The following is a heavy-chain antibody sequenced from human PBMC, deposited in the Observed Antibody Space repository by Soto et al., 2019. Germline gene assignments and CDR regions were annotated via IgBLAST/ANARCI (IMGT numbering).Heavy chain of an antibody. J-gene: IGHJ3*02. CDR3: ARDLPRSGAFDI. V-gene: IGHV3-48*03. CDR1: GFTFSSYG. CDR2: ISSSGSTI. Sequence: GGSLRHSCAASGFTFSSYGMNGVGPAPGKGLEWVSYISSSGSTIYYADSVKGRFTISRDNAKNSLYLQMNSLRAEDTAVYYCARDLPRSGAFDIWGQGTMVTVSS.